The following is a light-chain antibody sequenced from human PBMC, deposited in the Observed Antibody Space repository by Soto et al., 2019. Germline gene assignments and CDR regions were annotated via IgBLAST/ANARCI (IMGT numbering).Light chain of an antibody. V-gene: IGKV3-20*01. CDR2: LAS. Sequence: EIVLTQSPGTLSLSPGERATLSCRASQSITNNYLAWYQQKPGQAPRLLIYLASNRAAGIPDRFSGCGSGADFTLTINRLEPEDFAVYHCQQYGSSPWTFGQGTKVDIK. CDR1: QSITNNY. CDR3: QQYGSSPWT. J-gene: IGKJ1*01.